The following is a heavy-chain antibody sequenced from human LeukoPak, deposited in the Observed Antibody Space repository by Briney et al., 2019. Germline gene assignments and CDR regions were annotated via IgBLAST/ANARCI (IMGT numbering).Heavy chain of an antibody. CDR1: GFTFSSYA. Sequence: PGGSLRLSCAASGFTFSSYAMHWVRQAPGKGLEWVAVISYDGSNKYYADSVKGRFTISRDNSKNTLYLQMNSLRAEDTAVYYCARDRDSSGWYGAVPNFDYWGQGALVTVSS. D-gene: IGHD6-19*01. CDR2: ISYDGSNK. J-gene: IGHJ4*02. CDR3: ARDRDSSGWYGAVPNFDY. V-gene: IGHV3-30-3*01.